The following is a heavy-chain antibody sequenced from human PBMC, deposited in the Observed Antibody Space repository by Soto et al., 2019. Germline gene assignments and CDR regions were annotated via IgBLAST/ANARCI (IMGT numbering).Heavy chain of an antibody. V-gene: IGHV4-4*02. CDR1: GGSVSSSNC. D-gene: IGHD1-26*01. Sequence: PSLTMRLTCNVAGGSVSSSNCWSRVRQPQGKGLEWIGEIYRSGSTNYNPSLKSRITINPATSKNHFSLHLNSLTPNASAEYYGGRTHVGPPVDYWGQGTLLTVSS. J-gene: IGHJ4*01. CDR2: IYRSGST. CDR3: GRTHVGPPVDY.